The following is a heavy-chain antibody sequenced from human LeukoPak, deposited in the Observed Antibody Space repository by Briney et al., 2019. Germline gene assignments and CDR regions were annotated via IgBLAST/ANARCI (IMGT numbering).Heavy chain of an antibody. D-gene: IGHD3-10*01. CDR2: ISSSGSTI. V-gene: IGHV3-48*03. CDR3: ARDLLGYQLPNYYGSGSFDY. CDR1: GFTFSSYE. Sequence: GGSLRLSCAASGFTFSSYEMNWVRQAPGKGLEWVSYISSSGSTIYYADSVKGRFTISRDNAKNSLYLQMNSLRAEDTAVCYCARDLLGYQLPNYYGSGSFDYWGQGTLVTVSS. J-gene: IGHJ4*02.